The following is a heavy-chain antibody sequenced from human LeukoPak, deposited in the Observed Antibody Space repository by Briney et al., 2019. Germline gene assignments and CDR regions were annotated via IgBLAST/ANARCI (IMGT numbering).Heavy chain of an antibody. CDR3: ARSDTAMETYYFDY. Sequence: SETLSLTCTVSGGSISSYYWSWIRQPPGKGLEWIGYTYYSGSTNYNPSLKSRVTISVETSKNQFSLKLSSVTAADTAVYYCARSDTAMETYYFDYWGQGTLVTVSS. D-gene: IGHD5-18*01. CDR2: TYYSGST. J-gene: IGHJ4*02. CDR1: GGSISSYY. V-gene: IGHV4-59*01.